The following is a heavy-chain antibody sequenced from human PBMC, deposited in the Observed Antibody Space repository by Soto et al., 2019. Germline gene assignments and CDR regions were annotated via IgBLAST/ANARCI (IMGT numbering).Heavy chain of an antibody. J-gene: IGHJ4*02. CDR3: ARASPPADY. CDR1: GYTFTTYG. V-gene: IGHV1-18*01. CDR2: ISAYNGNT. Sequence: QVQLVQSGAEVKKPGASVKVSCKASGYTFTTYGISWVRQAPGQGLEWMGWISAYNGNTKYAQKLQGRVTMTKDTPTSTAYMELRGLTSDETAVYYCARASPPADYWGQGTLVTVSS.